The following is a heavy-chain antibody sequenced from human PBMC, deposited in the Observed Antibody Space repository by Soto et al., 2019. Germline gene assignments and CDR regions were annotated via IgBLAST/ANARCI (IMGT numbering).Heavy chain of an antibody. CDR2: IWYDGSNK. J-gene: IGHJ4*02. D-gene: IGHD6-13*01. Sequence: QVQLVESGGGVVQPGRSLRLSCAASGFTFSSYGMHWVRQAPGKGLEWVADIWYDGSNKYYGDSVKGRFTISRDNSKKTLYLQMNSLRAEDTAVYYCARDQVIAAGGYYFDYWGQGTRVTVSS. CDR1: GFTFSSYG. V-gene: IGHV3-33*01. CDR3: ARDQVIAAGGYYFDY.